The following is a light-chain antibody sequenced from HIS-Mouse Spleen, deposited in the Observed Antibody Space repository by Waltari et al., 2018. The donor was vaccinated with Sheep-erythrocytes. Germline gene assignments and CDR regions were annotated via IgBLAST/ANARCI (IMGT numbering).Light chain of an antibody. CDR3: CSYAGSSTPWV. V-gene: IGLV2-11*01. CDR2: DVS. J-gene: IGLJ3*02. CDR1: SSDVGGYNY. Sequence: QSALTQPRSVSGSPGQSVTISCTGTSSDVGGYNYVSWYQQHPGKAPQLMIYDVSKRPSGVSNRFSGSKSGNTASLTISGLQAEDEADYYCCSYAGSSTPWVFGGGTKLTVL.